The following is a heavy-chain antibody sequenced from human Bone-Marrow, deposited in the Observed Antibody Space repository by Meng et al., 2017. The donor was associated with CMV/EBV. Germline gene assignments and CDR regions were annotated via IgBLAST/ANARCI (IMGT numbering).Heavy chain of an antibody. Sequence: GSLRLSCAASGFTFSSYAMHWVRQAPGKGLEWVAVISYDGSNKYYADSVKGRFTISRDNSKNTLYLQMNSLRAEDTAVYYCARDYTLPGRITIFGVVTLGAFDIWGQGTMVTV. CDR1: GFTFSSYA. CDR2: ISYDGSNK. D-gene: IGHD3-3*01. CDR3: ARDYTLPGRITIFGVVTLGAFDI. J-gene: IGHJ3*02. V-gene: IGHV3-30-3*01.